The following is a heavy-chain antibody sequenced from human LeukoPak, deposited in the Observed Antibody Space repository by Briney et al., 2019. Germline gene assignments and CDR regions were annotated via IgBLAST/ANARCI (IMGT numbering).Heavy chain of an antibody. D-gene: IGHD1-20*01. Sequence: GRSLRLSCAASGFTFDDYAMHWVRQAPGKGLEWVSGISWNSGSIGYADSVKGRFTISRDNAKNSLYLQMNSLRAEDTALYYCAKGSNWNADTEFDYWAREPWSPSPQ. J-gene: IGHJ4*02. V-gene: IGHV3-9*01. CDR3: AKGSNWNADTEFDY. CDR2: ISWNSGSI. CDR1: GFTFDDYA.